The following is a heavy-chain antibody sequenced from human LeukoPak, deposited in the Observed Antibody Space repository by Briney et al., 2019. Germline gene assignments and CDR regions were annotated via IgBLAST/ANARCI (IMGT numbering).Heavy chain of an antibody. Sequence: GGSLRLSCAASGFTFSSYWMTWVRQAPGKGLEWVANIKQDGSEKYYVDSVKGRFTISRDNAKNSLYLQMNSLRAEDTAVYYCARRARYGAGNWYFDLWGRGTLVTVSS. J-gene: IGHJ2*01. D-gene: IGHD1-14*01. CDR2: IKQDGSEK. CDR3: ARRARYGAGNWYFDL. V-gene: IGHV3-7*01. CDR1: GFTFSSYW.